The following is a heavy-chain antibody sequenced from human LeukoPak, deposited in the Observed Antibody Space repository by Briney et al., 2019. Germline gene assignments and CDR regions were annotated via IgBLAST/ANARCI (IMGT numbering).Heavy chain of an antibody. D-gene: IGHD3-3*01. Sequence: QPGGSLRLSCAASGFNYSSYTMNWVRQAPGMGLEWLSYISASRDITYYADSVKGRFTISRDNAKNLLYLQMNSLRAEDTAVYYCVRGSLASGVVVYYYYYLDVWGKGTTVTVSS. CDR1: GFNYSSYT. V-gene: IGHV3-48*01. J-gene: IGHJ6*03. CDR2: ISASRDIT. CDR3: VRGSLASGVVVYYYYYLDV.